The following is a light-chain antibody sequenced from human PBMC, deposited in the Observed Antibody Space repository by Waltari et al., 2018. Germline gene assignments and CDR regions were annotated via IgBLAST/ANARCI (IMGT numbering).Light chain of an antibody. J-gene: IGLJ1*01. CDR3: VAWDDSLTGYV. Sequence: QSVLTQPPSTSGTPGQRVIISCSGSSSNIGGNVVNWYQQIPRTAPKLLTYSSDQRPSGVPDRFSGSKSGTSASLAISGLQSEDEADYYCVAWDDSLTGYVFGTGTKVTVL. V-gene: IGLV1-44*01. CDR2: SSD. CDR1: SSNIGGNV.